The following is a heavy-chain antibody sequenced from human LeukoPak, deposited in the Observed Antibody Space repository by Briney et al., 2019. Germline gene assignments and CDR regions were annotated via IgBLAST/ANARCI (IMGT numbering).Heavy chain of an antibody. V-gene: IGHV1-24*01. J-gene: IGHJ3*02. CDR2: FDPEDGET. D-gene: IGHD3-22*01. Sequence: ASVKVSCKVSGYTLTELSMHWVRQAPGKGLEWMGGFDPEDGETIYAQKFQGRVTMTEDTSTDTAYMELSSLRSEDTAVYYCATDRYDSSGYYYDAFDIWGQGTMVTVSS. CDR1: GYTLTELS. CDR3: ATDRYDSSGYYYDAFDI.